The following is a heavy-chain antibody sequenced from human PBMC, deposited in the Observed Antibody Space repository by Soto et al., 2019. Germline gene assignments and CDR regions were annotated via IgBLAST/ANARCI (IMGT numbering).Heavy chain of an antibody. CDR3: ARGRYSGSSGDAFDI. V-gene: IGHV3-33*01. CDR2: IWYDGSNK. CDR1: GFTFSSYG. Sequence: QVQLVESGGGVVQPGRSLRLSCAASGFTFSSYGMHWVRQAPGKGLEWVAVIWYDGSNKYYADSVKGRFTISRDNSKNTRYLQMNSLRAEDTAVYYCARGRYSGSSGDAFDIWGQGTMVTVSS. D-gene: IGHD1-26*01. J-gene: IGHJ3*02.